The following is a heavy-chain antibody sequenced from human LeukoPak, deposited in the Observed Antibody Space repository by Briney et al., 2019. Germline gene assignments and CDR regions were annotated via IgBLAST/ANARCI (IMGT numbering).Heavy chain of an antibody. CDR2: IIPISGTT. CDR3: AREGYYANWFDP. Sequence: RASVKVSCKASGGTFSNYAICWVRQAPGQGLEWMGGIIPISGTTNYAQKFQGRVTIIADKSTSTAYMEVNSLRSEDTAVYYCAREGYYANWFDPWGQGTLVTVSS. J-gene: IGHJ5*02. D-gene: IGHD3-22*01. CDR1: GGTFSNYA. V-gene: IGHV1-69*06.